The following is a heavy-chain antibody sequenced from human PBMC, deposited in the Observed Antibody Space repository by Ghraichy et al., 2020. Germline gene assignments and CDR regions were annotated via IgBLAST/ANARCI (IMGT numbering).Heavy chain of an antibody. D-gene: IGHD6-13*01. CDR1: GGSISSYY. Sequence: SQTLSLTCTVSGGSISSYYWSWIRQPPGKGLEWIGYIYTSGSTNYNPSLKSRVTISVDTSKNQFSLKLSSVTAADTAVYYCAGLKLEGYYYYGMDVWGQGTTVTVSS. CDR2: IYTSGST. V-gene: IGHV4-4*09. CDR3: AGLKLEGYYYYGMDV. J-gene: IGHJ6*02.